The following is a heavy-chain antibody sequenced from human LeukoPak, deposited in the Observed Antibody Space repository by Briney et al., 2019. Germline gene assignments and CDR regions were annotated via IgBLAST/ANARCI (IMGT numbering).Heavy chain of an antibody. CDR3: ARSGSVLWFGELFAFDI. CDR1: GFIVKNVW. Sequence: PGGSLRLSCAVSGFIVKNVWMTWVRQAPGQGLEWVGRIKSKSDGETTDYGAPVKGRFTISRDDSTNTVYLQMSSLKSEDTGVYYCARSGSVLWFGELFAFDIWGQGTMVTVSS. V-gene: IGHV3-15*01. D-gene: IGHD3-10*01. J-gene: IGHJ3*02. CDR2: IKSKSDGETT.